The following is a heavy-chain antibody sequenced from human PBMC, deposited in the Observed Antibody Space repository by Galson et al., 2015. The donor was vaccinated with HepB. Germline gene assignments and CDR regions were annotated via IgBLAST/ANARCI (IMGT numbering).Heavy chain of an antibody. V-gene: IGHV3-7*03. CDR3: ARAHGSGSYGY. CDR2: IKQDGSEK. Sequence: SLRLSCAASGFTFSSYWMSWVRQAPGKGLEWVANIKQDGSEKYYVDSVKGRFTISRDNAKNSLYLQMNSLRAEDTALYYCARAHGSGSYGYWGQGTLVTVSS. J-gene: IGHJ4*02. CDR1: GFTFSSYW. D-gene: IGHD3-10*01.